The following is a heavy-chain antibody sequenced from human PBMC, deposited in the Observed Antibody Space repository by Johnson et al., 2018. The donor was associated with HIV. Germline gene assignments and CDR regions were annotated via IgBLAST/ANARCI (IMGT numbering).Heavy chain of an antibody. CDR1: GFTFSSYD. D-gene: IGHD7-27*01. CDR3: ARSNWAHFDAFDI. J-gene: IGHJ3*02. V-gene: IGHV3-30*19. CDR2: ISYDGSNK. Sequence: QVQLVESGGGVIRPGGSLRLSCETSGFTFSSYDMHWVRQAPGKGLEWVAVISYDGSNKYYADSVKGRFTISRDNSKNTLYVQMSSLRAEDTAVYYCARSNWAHFDAFDIWGQGTMVTVSS.